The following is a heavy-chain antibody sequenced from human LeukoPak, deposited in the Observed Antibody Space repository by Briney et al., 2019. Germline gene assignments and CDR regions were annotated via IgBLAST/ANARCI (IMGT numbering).Heavy chain of an antibody. Sequence: ASVKVSCKASGYTFTGYYMHWVRQAPGQGLEWMGIITPRGDSTTYTQKFQGRVTMTTDTSTSTVYMELSSLRSDDTAVYYCARDKGMRGSNYYFDYWGQGTLVTVSS. CDR2: ITPRGDST. CDR3: ARDKGMRGSNYYFDY. J-gene: IGHJ4*02. V-gene: IGHV1-46*01. CDR1: GYTFTGYY. D-gene: IGHD2-15*01.